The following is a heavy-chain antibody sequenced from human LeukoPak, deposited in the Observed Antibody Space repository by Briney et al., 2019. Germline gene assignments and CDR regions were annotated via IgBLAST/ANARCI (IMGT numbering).Heavy chain of an antibody. V-gene: IGHV4-39*07. D-gene: IGHD2-2*02. CDR2: IHHGGNS. Sequence: SETLSLTCTVSGGSISSYYWGWIRQPPGKGLEWIGSIHHGGNSYYNPSLKGRLTISVDTSKNQFSLKLSSVTAADTAVYYCARAIPRDYWGQGTLVTVSS. J-gene: IGHJ4*02. CDR1: GGSISSYY. CDR3: ARAIPRDY.